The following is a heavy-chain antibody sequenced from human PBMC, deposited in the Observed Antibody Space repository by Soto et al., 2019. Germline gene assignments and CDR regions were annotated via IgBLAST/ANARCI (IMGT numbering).Heavy chain of an antibody. CDR1: GYTFTSYY. Sequence: GASVKVSCKASGYTFTSYYMHWVRQAPGQGLEWMGIINPSGGSTSYAQKFQGRVTMTRDTSTSTVYMELSSLRSEDTAVYYCAREYDFWSGYYNETLYYFDYWGQGTLVTVSS. J-gene: IGHJ4*02. V-gene: IGHV1-46*03. D-gene: IGHD3-3*01. CDR3: AREYDFWSGYYNETLYYFDY. CDR2: INPSGGST.